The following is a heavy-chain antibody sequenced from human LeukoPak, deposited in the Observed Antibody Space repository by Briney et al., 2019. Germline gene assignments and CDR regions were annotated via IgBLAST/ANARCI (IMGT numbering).Heavy chain of an antibody. Sequence: VASVKVSCKASGGTFSSYAISWVRQAPGQGLEWMGGIIPIFGTANYAQKFQGRVTITADESTSTAYMELSSLRSEDTAVYYCARASQPYYDILTGYYIDGQKPPGGRANDYWGQGTLVTVSS. CDR1: GGTFSSYA. CDR3: ARASQPYYDILTGYYIDGQKPPGGRANDY. V-gene: IGHV1-69*13. CDR2: IIPIFGTA. D-gene: IGHD3-9*01. J-gene: IGHJ4*02.